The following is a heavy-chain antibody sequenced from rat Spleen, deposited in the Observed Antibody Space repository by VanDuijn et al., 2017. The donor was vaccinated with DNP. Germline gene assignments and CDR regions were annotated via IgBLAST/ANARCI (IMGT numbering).Heavy chain of an antibody. Sequence: EVQLVESGGGLIQPERSLKLSCEASGFTFSDYSMAWVRQVPKKGLEWVASLSYDGTRAGYRDSVKGRFTVSRDNAKSILYRQMDSLRSEETATYYCTTGTEGIYNWFAYWGQGTLVTVSS. D-gene: IGHD1-11*01. CDR2: LSYDGTRA. V-gene: IGHV5S10*01. J-gene: IGHJ3*01. CDR1: GFTFSDYS. CDR3: TTGTEGIYNWFAY.